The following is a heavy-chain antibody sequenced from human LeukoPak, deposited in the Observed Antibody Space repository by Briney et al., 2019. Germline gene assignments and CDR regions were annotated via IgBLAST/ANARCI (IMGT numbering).Heavy chain of an antibody. CDR3: ARGGIRGYSAFDNLDF. V-gene: IGHV4-4*02. Sequence: SETLSLTCAVSGGSISSGNWWSWVRQPPGKGLEWIGEILHSGSTNYNPSLKSRVTMSVDTSKNQFSLTLTSVTVADTAFYYCARGGIRGYSAFDNLDFWGLGTHVTVSS. J-gene: IGHJ4*02. CDR1: GGSISSGNW. D-gene: IGHD5-12*01. CDR2: ILHSGST.